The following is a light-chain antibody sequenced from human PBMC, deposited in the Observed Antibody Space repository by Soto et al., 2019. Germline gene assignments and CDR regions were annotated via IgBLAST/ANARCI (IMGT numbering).Light chain of an antibody. CDR3: TSFTSSNTWV. CDR2: EVS. CDR1: SSDVDAYNR. V-gene: IGLV2-14*01. J-gene: IGLJ3*02. Sequence: QSVLTQPASVSGSPGQSITISCTGTSSDVDAYNRVSWSQQHPGKAPKLMIYEVSNRPSGVSDRFSGSKSGNTASLTISGLQPEDEAHYYCTSFTSSNTWVFGGGTKVTVL.